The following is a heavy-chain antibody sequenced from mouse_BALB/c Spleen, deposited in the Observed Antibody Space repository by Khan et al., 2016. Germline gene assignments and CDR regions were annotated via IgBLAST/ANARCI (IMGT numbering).Heavy chain of an antibody. CDR1: GYSFTGYF. J-gene: IGHJ3*01. CDR2: INPYNGDT. V-gene: IGHV1-20*02. CDR3: ARSSWFAY. Sequence: VQLQQSGPELVKPGASVKISCKASGYSFTGYFMNWVMQSHGKSLEWIGRINPYNGDTFYNQKFKGKATLTVDKSSSTAHMELRSLASEDSAVYYCARSSWFAYWGQGTLVTVSA.